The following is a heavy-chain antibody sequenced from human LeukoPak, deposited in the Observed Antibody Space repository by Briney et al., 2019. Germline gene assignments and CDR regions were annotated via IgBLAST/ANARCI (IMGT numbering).Heavy chain of an antibody. J-gene: IGHJ4*02. CDR1: GYTLISYG. CDR2: ISAYNGNT. V-gene: IGHV1-18*01. D-gene: IGHD1-26*01. CDR3: ARESINIMGAIMAKNYYFDY. Sequence: GASVKVSCKASGYTLISYGISWVRQAPGQGLECMGRISAYNGNTNYAQKLQGRVTMTTDTSTSTAYMELRSLRSDDTAVYYCARESINIMGAIMAKNYYFDYWGQGTLVTVSS.